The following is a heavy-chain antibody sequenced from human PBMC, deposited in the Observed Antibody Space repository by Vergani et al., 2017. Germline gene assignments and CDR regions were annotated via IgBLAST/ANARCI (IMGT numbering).Heavy chain of an antibody. D-gene: IGHD2-21*01. J-gene: IGHJ6*03. Sequence: QVQLVQSGAEVKKPGSSVKVSCKASRGTFSSYAISWVRQAPGQGLEWMGGIIPIFGTANYAQKFQGRVTITADESTSTAYMELSSLRSEDTAVYYCARETAYCGGDCYGPWNYYYYYMDVWGKGTTVTVSS. CDR2: IIPIFGTA. CDR1: RGTFSSYA. CDR3: ARETAYCGGDCYGPWNYYYYYMDV. V-gene: IGHV1-69*01.